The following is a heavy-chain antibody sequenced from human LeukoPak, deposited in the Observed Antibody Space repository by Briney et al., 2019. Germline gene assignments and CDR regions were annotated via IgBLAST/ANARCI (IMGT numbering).Heavy chain of an antibody. Sequence: GGSLRLSCAASGFTFSSYWMSWVRQAPGKGLEWVANIKQDGSEKYYVDSVKGRFTISRDNAKNSLYLQMNSLRAEDTAVYYCARDPGGYDSSGYYEDYYYYGMDVWGQGTTVTVSS. J-gene: IGHJ6*02. CDR2: IKQDGSEK. V-gene: IGHV3-7*01. CDR1: GFTFSSYW. CDR3: ARDPGGYDSSGYYEDYYYYGMDV. D-gene: IGHD3-22*01.